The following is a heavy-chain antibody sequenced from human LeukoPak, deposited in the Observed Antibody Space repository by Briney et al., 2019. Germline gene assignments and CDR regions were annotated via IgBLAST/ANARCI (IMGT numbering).Heavy chain of an antibody. D-gene: IGHD1-26*01. CDR1: GFTFNTDW. CDR3: ARVRPGDADS. CDR2: INQGGSGK. J-gene: IGHJ5*01. V-gene: IGHV3-7*01. Sequence: GGSPRLSCAASGFTFNTDWMTWVRQAPGKGREWVASINQGGSGKYYPDSVKGRFTISRDNAKNSLYLQMNSLRAEDTAVYYCARVRPGDADSWGQGTLVSVSS.